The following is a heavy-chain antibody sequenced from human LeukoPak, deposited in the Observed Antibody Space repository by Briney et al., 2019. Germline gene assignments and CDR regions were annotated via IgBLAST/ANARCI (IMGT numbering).Heavy chain of an antibody. V-gene: IGHV3-30-3*01. CDR1: GFTFSSYA. CDR2: ISYDGSNK. D-gene: IGHD1-1*01. CDR3: ARSGTGDSDY. J-gene: IGHJ4*02. Sequence: GGSLRLSCAASGFTFSSYAMSWVRQAPGKGLEWVAVISYDGSNKYYADSVKGRFTISRDNSKNTLYLQMNSLRAEDTAVYYCARSGTGDSDYWGQGTLVTVSS.